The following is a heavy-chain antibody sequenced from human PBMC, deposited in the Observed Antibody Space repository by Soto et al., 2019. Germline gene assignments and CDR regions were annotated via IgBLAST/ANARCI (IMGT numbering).Heavy chain of an antibody. Sequence: EVQLLESGGGLGQAGGSLRLSCAASGFTFSSYDMTWVRQAPGKGLEWVSTITSSAGATYYADSVKGRFTISRDNSRNALYLQMNNLRAEDTAVYYCAKYIGGGGYWYDYWGQGTLVTVSS. D-gene: IGHD2-21*02. J-gene: IGHJ4*02. CDR3: AKYIGGGGYWYDY. V-gene: IGHV3-23*01. CDR2: ITSSAGAT. CDR1: GFTFSSYD.